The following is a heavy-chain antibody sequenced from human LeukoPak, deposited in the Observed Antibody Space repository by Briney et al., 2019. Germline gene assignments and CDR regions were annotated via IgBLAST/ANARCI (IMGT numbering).Heavy chain of an antibody. D-gene: IGHD6-6*01. CDR2: INPNSGGT. V-gene: IGHV1-2*02. Sequence: ASVKVSCKASGYTFTGYYMHWVRQAPGQGLEWMGWINPNSGGTNYAQRFQGRVTMTRDTSISTAYMELSRLRSDDAAVYYCARELAARPRDYWGQGTLVTVSS. CDR1: GYTFTGYY. J-gene: IGHJ4*02. CDR3: ARELAARPRDY.